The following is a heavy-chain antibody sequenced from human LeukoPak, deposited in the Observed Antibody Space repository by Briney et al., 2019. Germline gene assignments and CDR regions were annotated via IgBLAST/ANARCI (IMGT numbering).Heavy chain of an antibody. D-gene: IGHD3-10*01. CDR2: IYHSGST. CDR3: ARLLWFGELLSSWFDP. CDR1: GGSISSGGYS. Sequence: PSQTLSLTCAVSGGSISSGGYSRSWIRQPPGKGLEWIGYIYHSGSTYYNPSLKSRVTISVDRSKNQFSPKLSSVTAADTAVYYCARLLWFGELLSSWFDPWGQGTLVTVSS. V-gene: IGHV4-30-2*01. J-gene: IGHJ5*02.